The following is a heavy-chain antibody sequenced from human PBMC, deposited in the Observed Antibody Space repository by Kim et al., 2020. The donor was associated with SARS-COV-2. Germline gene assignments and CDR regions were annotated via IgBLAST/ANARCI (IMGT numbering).Heavy chain of an antibody. V-gene: IGHV3-48*02. J-gene: IGHJ3*02. CDR1: GFTFSAYD. D-gene: IGHD1-26*01. CDR2: ITKTTSAI. Sequence: GGSLRLSCATSGFTFSAYDMNWVRQAPGKGLEWLSFITKTTSAIYYAESVKGRFTTSSDNDKNSLYLQMRSLTDEDTAVYFCVRDRWVGAFGIWGQGT. CDR3: VRDRWVGAFGI.